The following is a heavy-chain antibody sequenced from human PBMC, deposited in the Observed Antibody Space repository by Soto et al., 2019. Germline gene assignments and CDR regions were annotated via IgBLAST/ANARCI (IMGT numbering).Heavy chain of an antibody. CDR1: GFSVSSNC. D-gene: IGHD3-22*01. J-gene: IGHJ6*02. CDR3: ARGNYDRGDHWNGMDV. CDR2: IYRATNT. V-gene: IGHV3-53*01. Sequence: GGSLRLSCAVSGFSVSSNCMTWVRQAPGKGLEWVSVIYRATNTDYADSVKGRFTISRDDSKNTLYLQMNSLRVEDTAVYYCARGNYDRGDHWNGMDVWGQGATVTVSS.